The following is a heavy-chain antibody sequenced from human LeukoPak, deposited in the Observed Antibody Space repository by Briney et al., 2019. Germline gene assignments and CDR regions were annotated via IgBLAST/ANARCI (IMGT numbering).Heavy chain of an antibody. D-gene: IGHD6-19*01. V-gene: IGHV4-34*01. CDR2: INHSGST. CDR1: GVSFSDYY. Sequence: SETLSLTCAVYGVSFSDYYWSWVRQPPGEGLEWIGEINHSGSTNYNPSLKSRVTITVDTSKNQFSLNLSSVTAADTAVYYCARGPKQWLAPYYYCGIDVWGQGTTVTVSS. J-gene: IGHJ6*02. CDR3: ARGPKQWLAPYYYCGIDV.